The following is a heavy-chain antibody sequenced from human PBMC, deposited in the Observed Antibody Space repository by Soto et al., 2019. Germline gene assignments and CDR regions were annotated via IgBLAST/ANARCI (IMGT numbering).Heavy chain of an antibody. J-gene: IGHJ6*02. CDR1: GYTFTSYG. D-gene: IGHD3-10*01. CDR3: ARVEFLWFGELLSDYYYYYGMDV. V-gene: IGHV1-18*04. Sequence: ASVKVSCKASGYTFTSYGISWVRQAPGQGLEWMGWISAYNGNTNYAQKLQGRVTMTIDTSTSTAYMELRSLRSDDTAVYYCARVEFLWFGELLSDYYYYYGMDVWGQGTTVTVS. CDR2: ISAYNGNT.